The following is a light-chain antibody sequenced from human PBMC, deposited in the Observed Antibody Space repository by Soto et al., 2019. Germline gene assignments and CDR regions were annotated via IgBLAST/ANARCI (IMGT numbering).Light chain of an antibody. CDR3: QQYNRGLT. J-gene: IGKJ4*01. Sequence: EIVLTQSPDTLSLSPGERATVSCRASQSVSRSNLAWYQHKPGQAPRLLIYGTSNRATGIPDRFTGSGSGTDLTLTISSLEPEDFAVYYCQQYNRGLTFGGGTKVAIK. V-gene: IGKV3-20*01. CDR1: QSVSRSN. CDR2: GTS.